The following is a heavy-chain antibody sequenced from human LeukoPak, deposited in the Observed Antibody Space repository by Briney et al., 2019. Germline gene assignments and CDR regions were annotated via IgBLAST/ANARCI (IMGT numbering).Heavy chain of an antibody. Sequence: GGSLRLSCAASGFTFSSYSMNWVRQAPGKGLEWVSSISSSSSYIYYADSVKGRFTISRDNAKNSLYLQMNSLRAEDTAVHYCAXDSGDGSGSFDYWGQGTLVTVSS. D-gene: IGHD3-10*01. V-gene: IGHV3-21*01. CDR2: ISSSSSYI. CDR3: AXDSGDGSGSFDY. CDR1: GFTFSSYS. J-gene: IGHJ4*02.